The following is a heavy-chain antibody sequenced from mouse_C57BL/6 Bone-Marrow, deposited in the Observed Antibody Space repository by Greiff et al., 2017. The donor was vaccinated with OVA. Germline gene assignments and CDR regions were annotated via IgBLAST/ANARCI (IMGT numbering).Heavy chain of an antibody. D-gene: IGHD2-4*01. CDR1: GFTFSSYG. CDR3: ARRYYDYDVFYWYFDV. V-gene: IGHV5-6*02. CDR2: ISSGGSYT. J-gene: IGHJ1*03. Sequence: EVKLMESGGDLVKPGGSLKLSCAASGFTFSSYGMSWVRQTPDKRLEWVATISSGGSYTYYPDSVKGRFTISRDNAKNTLYLQMSSLKSEDTAMYYCARRYYDYDVFYWYFDVWGTGTTVTVSS.